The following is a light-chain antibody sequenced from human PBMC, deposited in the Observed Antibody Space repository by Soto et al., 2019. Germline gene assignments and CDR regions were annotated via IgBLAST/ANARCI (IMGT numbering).Light chain of an antibody. CDR1: QGFXSY. J-gene: IGKJ1*01. V-gene: IGKV3-15*01. Sequence: IVLTQSASTLSVSPGERATLPCRASQGFXSYLAWYDRKPGQAPRILXACASTMATGSPARFSGSGSATEFTLTINSLHSEYFAVYYCQQYKNGTRTFGQGTKVDI. CDR3: QQYKNGTRT. CDR2: CAS.